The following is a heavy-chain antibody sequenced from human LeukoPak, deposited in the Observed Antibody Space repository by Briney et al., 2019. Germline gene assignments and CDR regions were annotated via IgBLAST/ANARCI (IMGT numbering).Heavy chain of an antibody. J-gene: IGHJ3*02. CDR2: IIPIFGTA. CDR3: ARVVGQQLIPDAFDI. V-gene: IGHV1-69*13. CDR1: GGTIISYA. D-gene: IGHD6-13*01. Sequence: SVKVSCKASGGTIISYAISWVRQAPGQGLEWMGGIIPIFGTANYAQKFQGRVTITADESTSTAYMELSSLRSEDTAVYYCARVVGQQLIPDAFDIWGQGTMVTVSS.